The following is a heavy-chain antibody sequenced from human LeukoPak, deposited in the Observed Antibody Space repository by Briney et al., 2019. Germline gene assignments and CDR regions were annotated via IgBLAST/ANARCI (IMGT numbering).Heavy chain of an antibody. J-gene: IGHJ3*02. CDR2: IKQNGSEE. D-gene: IGHD3-22*01. Sequence: GGSLRLSCAASGFTFSTSCMTWVRQAPGKGLEWVANIKQNGSEEYYVDSVKGRFSISRDNAKNSLYLQMNDLRADDTAVYYCARDPYDNSGSYYAAFDIRGQGTMVAVSS. CDR1: GFTFSTSC. V-gene: IGHV3-7*01. CDR3: ARDPYDNSGSYYAAFDI.